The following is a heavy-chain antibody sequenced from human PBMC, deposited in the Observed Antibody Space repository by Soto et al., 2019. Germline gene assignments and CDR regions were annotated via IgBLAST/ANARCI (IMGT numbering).Heavy chain of an antibody. CDR2: ISAYNGNT. V-gene: IGHV1-18*01. J-gene: IGHJ4*02. CDR1: GYTFTRYG. Sequence: ASVKVSCKASGYTFTRYGISWVRQPPGQGLEWMGWISAYNGNTNYAQKLQGRVTMTTDTSTSTAYMELRSLRSDDTAVYYCARVYDSSGYGGLEYWGQGTLVTVSS. D-gene: IGHD3-22*01. CDR3: ARVYDSSGYGGLEY.